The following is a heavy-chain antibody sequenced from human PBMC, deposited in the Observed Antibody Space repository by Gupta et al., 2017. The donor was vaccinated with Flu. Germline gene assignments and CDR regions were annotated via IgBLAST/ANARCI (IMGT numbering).Heavy chain of an antibody. CDR3: ATVTSGC. Sequence: QLVRQAPGMGLVWVSRINPDGSSTTYAESVKGRFTISRDNAKNTLYLQMNSLGDDDTAVYYCATVTSGCWGQGTLVTVSS. CDR2: INPDGSST. V-gene: IGHV3-74*03. J-gene: IGHJ4*02. D-gene: IGHD4-17*01.